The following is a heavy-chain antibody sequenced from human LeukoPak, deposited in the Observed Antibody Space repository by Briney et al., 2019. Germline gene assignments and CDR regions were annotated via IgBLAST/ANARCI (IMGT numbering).Heavy chain of an antibody. D-gene: IGHD2-2*01. V-gene: IGHV3-74*01. CDR3: AREPPVTSCYDY. J-gene: IGHJ4*02. CDR1: GFTFSSYW. Sequence: GGSLRLSCAASGFTFSSYWMHWVRQAPGKGLVWVSRINSDGSSTSYADSVKGRFTISRDNAKNTLYLQMNSLRAEDTAVYYCAREPPVTSCYDYWGQGTLVTVSS. CDR2: INSDGSST.